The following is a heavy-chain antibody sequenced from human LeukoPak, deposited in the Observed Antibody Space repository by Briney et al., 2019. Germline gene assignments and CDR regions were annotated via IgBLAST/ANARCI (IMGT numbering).Heavy chain of an antibody. Sequence: SQTLSLTCTVSGGSISSGPYYWNWIRQPAGKGLEWIGRISTRGSTNYNTSLKSRLTLSIDTSNNQFSLKLASVTAADTAIYYCAKGAGGFSYYNWFDPWGQGTLVTVPS. CDR1: GGSISSGPYY. J-gene: IGHJ5*02. CDR3: AKGAGGFSYYNWFDP. V-gene: IGHV4-61*02. D-gene: IGHD5-18*01. CDR2: ISTRGST.